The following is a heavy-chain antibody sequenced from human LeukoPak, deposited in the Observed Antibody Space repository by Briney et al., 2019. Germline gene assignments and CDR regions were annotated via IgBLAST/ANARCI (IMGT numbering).Heavy chain of an antibody. J-gene: IGHJ4*02. Sequence: GGSLRLSCAASGFTFSSYSMNWVRQAPGKGLEWVSYISSTSNTMYYADSVKGRFTISRDNAKTSLYLQMNSLTPEDTAVYYCARISVIRGLGSFDSWGQGTLVTVSS. CDR1: GFTFSSYS. D-gene: IGHD3-10*01. V-gene: IGHV3-48*04. CDR2: ISSTSNTM. CDR3: ARISVIRGLGSFDS.